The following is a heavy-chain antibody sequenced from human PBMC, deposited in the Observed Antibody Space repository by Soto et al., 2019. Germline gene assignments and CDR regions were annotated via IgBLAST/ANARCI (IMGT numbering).Heavy chain of an antibody. CDR3: AHRLTWDAFDI. V-gene: IGHV2-5*02. D-gene: IGHD1-26*01. Sequence: QITLKESGPTLVKRTQTLTLTCTFSGFSLSDTGVGVGWIRQPPGKALEWLALIYCDDEKIYSPSLKTRLTITKDTSKNQVLLTMTNMDPVDTATYYCAHRLTWDAFDIWGQGTMVTVSS. CDR1: GFSLSDTGVG. J-gene: IGHJ3*02. CDR2: IYCDDEK.